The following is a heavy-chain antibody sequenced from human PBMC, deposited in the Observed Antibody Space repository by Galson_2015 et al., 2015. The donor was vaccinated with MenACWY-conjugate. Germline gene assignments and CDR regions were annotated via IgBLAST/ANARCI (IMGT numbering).Heavy chain of an antibody. CDR3: AKREPAAGASFEY. D-gene: IGHD6-13*01. J-gene: IGHJ4*02. V-gene: IGHV5-51*01. Sequence: QSGAEVKKPGESLKISCETSGYRFTKFWITWVRQVPGKGLEWMGIIYLTDSETRYSPSFQGQVTMSADKSTKTAYLQWSSLKTSDTAIYYCAKREPAAGASFEYWGQGTLVTVSP. CDR2: IYLTDSET. CDR1: GYRFTKFW.